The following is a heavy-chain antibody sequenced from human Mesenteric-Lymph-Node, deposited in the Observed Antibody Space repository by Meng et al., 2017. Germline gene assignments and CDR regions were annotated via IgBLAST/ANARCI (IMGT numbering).Heavy chain of an antibody. D-gene: IGHD4-17*01. CDR1: GGSFSVYY. V-gene: IGHV4-34*01. CDR2: INHSGST. Sequence: SGPGLFKPSEALALSCAVSGGSFSVYYGSWIRQPPGKGLEWIGEINHSGSTNYNPSLKSRVTISVDTSENQFSLKLSSVTAADTAVYYCARGRGYGDYGSLYWGQGTLVTVSS. CDR3: ARGRGYGDYGSLY. J-gene: IGHJ4*02.